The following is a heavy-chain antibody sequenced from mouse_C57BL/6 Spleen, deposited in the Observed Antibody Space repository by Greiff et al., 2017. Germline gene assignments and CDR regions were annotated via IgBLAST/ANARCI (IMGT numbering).Heavy chain of an antibody. Sequence: VQLKESGAELVKPGASVKLSCTASGFNIKDYYMHWVKQRTEQGLEWIGRIDPEDGETKYAPKFQGQATITADTSSNTAYLQLSSLTSEDTAVYYCASYYYGSSSRGYCDVWGTGTTVTVSS. CDR1: GFNIKDYY. CDR3: ASYYYGSSSRGYCDV. D-gene: IGHD1-1*01. CDR2: IDPEDGET. J-gene: IGHJ1*03. V-gene: IGHV14-2*01.